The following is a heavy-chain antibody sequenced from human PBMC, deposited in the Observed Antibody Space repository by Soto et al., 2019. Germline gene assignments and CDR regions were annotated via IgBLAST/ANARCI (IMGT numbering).Heavy chain of an antibody. V-gene: IGHV3-23*01. CDR2: FAGDFINT. CDR1: GFTVNNHA. J-gene: IGHJ5*02. Sequence: EVQLLESGGGLVQPGGSLRLSCAASGFTVNNHAMHWVRQAPGEGLEWVSGFAGDFINTRYADSVRGRFTISRDTSKNPFVLPMDRLGGEDPAIYYCVKGGRLGGGGLEPWGPGGLVTVSS. CDR3: VKGGRLGGGGLEP. D-gene: IGHD3-16*01.